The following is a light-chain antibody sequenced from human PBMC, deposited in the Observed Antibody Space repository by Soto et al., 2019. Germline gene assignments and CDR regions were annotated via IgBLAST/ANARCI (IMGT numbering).Light chain of an antibody. J-gene: IGKJ1*01. CDR1: QSVSSN. CDR2: GAS. CDR3: QQYNNWPPWT. V-gene: IGKV3D-15*01. Sequence: EIVMTQSPATLSVSPGERATLSCRASQSVSSNLAWYQQKPGQAPRLLIYGASTRATGIPARFSGSGSGTEFTLIISSLQSEDFAVYYCQQYNNWPPWTFGQGTEVEIK.